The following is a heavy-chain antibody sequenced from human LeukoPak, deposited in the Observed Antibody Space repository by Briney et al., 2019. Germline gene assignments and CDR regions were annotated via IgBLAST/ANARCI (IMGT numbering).Heavy chain of an antibody. CDR1: GFTFSSYA. Sequence: GGSLRLSCAASGFTFSSYAMHWVRQAPGKGREWGAVISYDGSNKYYADSVKGRFTISRDNSKNTLYLQMNSLRAEDTAVYYCARDNRHYDSSGYLDYWGQGTLVTVSS. CDR2: ISYDGSNK. D-gene: IGHD3-22*01. J-gene: IGHJ4*02. CDR3: ARDNRHYDSSGYLDY. V-gene: IGHV3-30*04.